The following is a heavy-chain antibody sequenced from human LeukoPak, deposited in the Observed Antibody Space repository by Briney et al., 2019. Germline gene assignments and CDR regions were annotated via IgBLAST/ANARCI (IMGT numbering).Heavy chain of an antibody. CDR1: GFTFSSYS. CDR3: ARGFDPGAFDI. CDR2: ISSSSYI. V-gene: IGHV3-21*01. Sequence: GGSLRLSCAASGFTFSSYSMNWVRQAPGKGLEWVSSISSSSYIYYADSVKGRFTISRDNAKNSLYLQMNSLRAEDTAVYYCARGFDPGAFDIWGQGTMVTVSS. D-gene: IGHD3-9*01. J-gene: IGHJ3*02.